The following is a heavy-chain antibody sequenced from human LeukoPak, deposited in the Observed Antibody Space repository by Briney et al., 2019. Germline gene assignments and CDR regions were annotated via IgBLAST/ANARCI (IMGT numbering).Heavy chain of an antibody. CDR1: GGSISSYY. CDR2: IYYSGST. V-gene: IGHV4-59*01. Sequence: SETLSLTCTVPGGSISSYYWNWIRQPPGKGLEWIGYIYYSGSTNYNPSLKSRVTTSVDTSKNQVSLKLSSVTAADTAVYYCARDWGGYYDSSGYYYPNAFDIWGQGTMVTVSS. D-gene: IGHD3-22*01. J-gene: IGHJ3*02. CDR3: ARDWGGYYDSSGYYYPNAFDI.